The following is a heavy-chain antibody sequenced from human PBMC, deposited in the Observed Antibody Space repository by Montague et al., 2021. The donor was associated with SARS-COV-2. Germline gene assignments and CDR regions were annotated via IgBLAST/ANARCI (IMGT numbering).Heavy chain of an antibody. D-gene: IGHD6-19*01. CDR1: AASNSRHEW. J-gene: IGHJ4*02. Sequence: SETLSLTCAVSAASNSRHEWRSSVRQPTAYGVEWLGEIHRDGKSKYNPSLQSRATMSVDKSNNQLSLRLTSLTAADTAVYYCASVCPSAWRQLDCWGQGILVT. V-gene: IGHV4-4*02. CDR2: IHRDGKS. CDR3: ASVCPSAWRQLDC.